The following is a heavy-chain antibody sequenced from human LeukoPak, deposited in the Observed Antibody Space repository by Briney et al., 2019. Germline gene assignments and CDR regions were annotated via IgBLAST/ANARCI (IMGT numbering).Heavy chain of an antibody. Sequence: GASVKVSCKASGYTFTSYGISWVRQAPGQGLEWMGWISAYNGNTNYAQKLQGRVTMTTDTSTSTAYMELRSLRSDDTAVYYCARDRVENSGWYRRFDYWGQGTLVTVSS. D-gene: IGHD6-19*01. CDR2: ISAYNGNT. CDR3: ARDRVENSGWYRRFDY. J-gene: IGHJ4*02. V-gene: IGHV1-18*01. CDR1: GYTFTSYG.